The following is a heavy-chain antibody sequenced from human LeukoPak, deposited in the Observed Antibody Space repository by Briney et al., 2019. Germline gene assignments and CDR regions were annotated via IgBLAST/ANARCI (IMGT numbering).Heavy chain of an antibody. CDR2: ITTSSTYI. CDR3: ARGEGYYASGSYYIDY. V-gene: IGHV3-21*01. CDR1: GFTFSIYT. J-gene: IGHJ4*02. D-gene: IGHD3-10*01. Sequence: GGSLRLSCAASGFTFSIYTMNWVRQAPGKGLEWVSSITTSSTYIYYADSVRGRFTISRGNAKNSLYLRMSSVRVEDTAVYYCARGEGYYASGSYYIDYWGQGTLVTVSS.